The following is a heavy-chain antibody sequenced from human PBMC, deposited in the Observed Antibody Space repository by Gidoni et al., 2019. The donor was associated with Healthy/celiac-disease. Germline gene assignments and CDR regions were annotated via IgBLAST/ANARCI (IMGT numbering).Heavy chain of an antibody. D-gene: IGHD6-6*01. CDR3: ARGRSSSGWFDP. V-gene: IGHV4-38-2*02. Sequence: QVQLQESGPGLVKPSETLSLTCTVSGYSISSGYNWGWIRQPPGKGLEWIGSIYHSGSTYYNPSRKSRVTISVDTSKNQFYQKLSSVTAADTAVYYCARGRSSSGWFDPWGQGTLVTVSS. J-gene: IGHJ5*02. CDR1: GYSISSGYN. CDR2: IYHSGST.